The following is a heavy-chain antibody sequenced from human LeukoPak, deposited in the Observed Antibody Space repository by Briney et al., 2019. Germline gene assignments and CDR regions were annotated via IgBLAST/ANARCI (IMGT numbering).Heavy chain of an antibody. CDR2: LYHSGIT. Sequence: SETLSLTCAVSGYSISSGYYWGWIRQPPGKGLGGIGSLYHSGITYYCPCLESRVTISVATSKNQLSLKLSSVTAADTAVYYCARDPPHYDILTGYSTGGAFDIWGQGTMVTVSS. CDR3: ARDPPHYDILTGYSTGGAFDI. CDR1: GYSISSGYY. J-gene: IGHJ3*02. V-gene: IGHV4-38-2*02. D-gene: IGHD3-9*01.